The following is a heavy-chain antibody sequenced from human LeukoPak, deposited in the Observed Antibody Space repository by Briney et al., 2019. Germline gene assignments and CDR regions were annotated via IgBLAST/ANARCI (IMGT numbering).Heavy chain of an antibody. Sequence: KASETLSLTCTVSGGSISSYYWSWIRQTPGKGLEWIGHINYSGSTNYNPSLKSRVTISVDTSKNQFSLKLSSVTAADTAVYFCARHGASGSYLYYFDYWGQGTLVTVSS. J-gene: IGHJ4*02. D-gene: IGHD1-26*01. CDR3: ARHGASGSYLYYFDY. CDR1: GGSISSYY. V-gene: IGHV4-59*08. CDR2: INYSGST.